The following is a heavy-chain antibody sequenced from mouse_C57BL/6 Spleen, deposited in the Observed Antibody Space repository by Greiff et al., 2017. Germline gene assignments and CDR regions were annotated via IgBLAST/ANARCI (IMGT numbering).Heavy chain of an antibody. CDR3: ARSQDGWFAY. CDR1: GYSFTGYY. J-gene: IGHJ3*01. V-gene: IGHV1-42*01. D-gene: IGHD3-1*01. Sequence: EVQLQQSGPELVKPGASVKISCKASGYSFTGYYMNWVKQSPEKSLEWIGEINPSTGGTTYNQKFKAKATLTVDKSSSTAYMQLKSLTSEDSAVYYCARSQDGWFAYWGQGTLVTVSA. CDR2: INPSTGGT.